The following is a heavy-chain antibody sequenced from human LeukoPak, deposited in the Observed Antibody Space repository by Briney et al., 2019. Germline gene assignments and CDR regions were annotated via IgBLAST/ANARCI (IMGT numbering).Heavy chain of an antibody. CDR3: ARDMLGAHDY. D-gene: IGHD1-26*01. V-gene: IGHV3-48*04. CDR1: GFTFSNAW. J-gene: IGHJ4*02. Sequence: GGSLRLSCAASGFTFSNAWMNWVRQAPGKGLEWVSYISSSGSTIYYADSVKGRFTISRDNAKNSLYLQMNSLRAEDTAVYYCARDMLGAHDYWGPGTLVTVSS. CDR2: ISSSGSTI.